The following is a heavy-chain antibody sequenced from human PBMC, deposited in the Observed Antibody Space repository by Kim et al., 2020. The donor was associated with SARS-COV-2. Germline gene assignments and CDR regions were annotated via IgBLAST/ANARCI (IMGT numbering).Heavy chain of an antibody. CDR1: GFTFSSYA. D-gene: IGHD6-13*01. Sequence: GGSLRLSCAASGFTFSSYAMHWVRQAPGKGLEWVAVISYDGSNKYYADSVKGRFTISRDNSKNTLYLQMNSLRAEDTAVYYCARDKAYSSSWYIAFDIWGQGTMVTVSS. J-gene: IGHJ3*02. CDR2: ISYDGSNK. V-gene: IGHV3-30*04. CDR3: ARDKAYSSSWYIAFDI.